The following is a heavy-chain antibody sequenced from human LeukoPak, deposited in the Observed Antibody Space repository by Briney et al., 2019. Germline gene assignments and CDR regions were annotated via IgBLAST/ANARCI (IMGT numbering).Heavy chain of an antibody. CDR1: GYTFTSYA. Sequence: ASVKVSCKASGYTFTSYAMHWVRQAPGQRLEWMGWINAGNGNTKYSQKFQGGVTITRDTSASAAYMELSSLRSEDTAVYYCARDQVCSGGSCYYYFDYWGQGTLVTVSS. CDR3: ARDQVCSGGSCYYYFDY. V-gene: IGHV1-3*01. CDR2: INAGNGNT. J-gene: IGHJ4*02. D-gene: IGHD2-15*01.